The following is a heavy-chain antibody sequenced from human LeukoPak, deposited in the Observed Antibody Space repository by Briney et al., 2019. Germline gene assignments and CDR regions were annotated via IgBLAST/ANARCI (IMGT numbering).Heavy chain of an antibody. J-gene: IGHJ5*02. Sequence: PGGSLRLSCAASGFTFSSYSMNWVRQAPGKGLEWVAVISYDGSNKYYADSVKGRFTISRDNSKNTLYLQMNSLRAEDTAVYYCARASRVVTPWGWFDPWGQGTLDTVSS. V-gene: IGHV3-30*03. CDR1: GFTFSSYS. CDR2: ISYDGSNK. D-gene: IGHD4-23*01. CDR3: ARASRVVTPWGWFDP.